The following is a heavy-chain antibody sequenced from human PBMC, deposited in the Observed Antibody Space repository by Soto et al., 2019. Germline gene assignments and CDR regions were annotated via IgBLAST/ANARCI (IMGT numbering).Heavy chain of an antibody. CDR1: GYTFSSYD. CDR2: LNPNSGDT. V-gene: IGHV1-8*01. CDR3: ATSGGGWYLY. D-gene: IGHD6-19*01. J-gene: IGHJ4*02. Sequence: QVQLVQSGAEVKKPGASVKVSCKASGYTFSSYDINWVRQATGQVLAWMGWLNPNSGDTGYAQKFQVRVTLPRNTSITTAYIELSSLTSDDTAVYYCATSGGGWYLYWGQGTLVTVSS.